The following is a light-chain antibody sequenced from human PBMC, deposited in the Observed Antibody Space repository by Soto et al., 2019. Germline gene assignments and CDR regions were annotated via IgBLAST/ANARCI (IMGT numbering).Light chain of an antibody. CDR2: GAS. Sequence: EIGLTQSPGTLSLSTGERAILSCRASQSLSRNLAWYQQKPGQAPRLLISGASTRATGIPARFSGSGSGTDFTLTISSLEPEDSAVYYCQQRHMWPITFGQGTRLEI. J-gene: IGKJ5*01. V-gene: IGKV3-11*01. CDR3: QQRHMWPIT. CDR1: QSLSRN.